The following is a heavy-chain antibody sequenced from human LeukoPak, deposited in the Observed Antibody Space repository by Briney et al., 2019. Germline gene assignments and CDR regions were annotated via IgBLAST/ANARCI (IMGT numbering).Heavy chain of an antibody. V-gene: IGHV3-23*01. Sequence: GALRFSCAASGFTFSSYGMSWVRQAPGKGLEWVSAIYVSGGSTFYADSVKGRFTVSRDNSKNTLYLQMNSLRAEDTAIYYCAKDALLLSTNDAFDIWGQGTMVTVSS. D-gene: IGHD2/OR15-2a*01. J-gene: IGHJ3*02. CDR2: IYVSGGST. CDR3: AKDALLLSTNDAFDI. CDR1: GFTFSSYG.